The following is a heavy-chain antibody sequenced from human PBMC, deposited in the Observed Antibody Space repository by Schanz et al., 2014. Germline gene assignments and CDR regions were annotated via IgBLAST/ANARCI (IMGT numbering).Heavy chain of an antibody. Sequence: EVQLLESGGGLVQPGGSLRLSCTVSGFTVNNYAMNWVRQAPGRGLEWVSGITRQGTTYYADFVKGRFSISRDLSSNTLYLQMNSLRADDSAIYYCAKDHPSSGWPAFDVWGQGPQVTVSS. V-gene: IGHV3-23*01. CDR1: GFTVNNYA. CDR2: ITRQGTT. J-gene: IGHJ4*02. CDR3: AKDHPSSGWPAFDV. D-gene: IGHD6-19*01.